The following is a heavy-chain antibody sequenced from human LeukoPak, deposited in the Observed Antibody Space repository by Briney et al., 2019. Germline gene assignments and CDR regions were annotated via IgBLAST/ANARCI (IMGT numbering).Heavy chain of an antibody. V-gene: IGHV4-4*07. CDR3: ARAAGSSSVYNWFDP. Sequence: SETLSLTCTVSGGSISSYYWSWIRQPAGKGLEWIGRIYTSGSTNYNPSLKSRVTMSVDTSKNQFSLKLRSVTAADTAVYYCARAAGSSSVYNWFDPWGQGTLVTVSS. J-gene: IGHJ5*02. D-gene: IGHD6-13*01. CDR1: GGSISSYY. CDR2: IYTSGST.